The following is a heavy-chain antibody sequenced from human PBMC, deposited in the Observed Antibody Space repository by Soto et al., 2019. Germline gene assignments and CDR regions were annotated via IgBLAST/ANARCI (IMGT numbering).Heavy chain of an antibody. D-gene: IGHD1-26*01. V-gene: IGHV4-59*01. J-gene: IGHJ4*02. CDR1: GGSIRCSY. CDR3: ARGESGSYGGYFDY. CDR2: IYYSGRT. Sequence: QVQLQESGPGLVKPSETLSLTCTVSGGSIRCSYWSWIRQPPGKGLEWVGYIYYSGRTHYNPSLKRRVTIAVDTSKNQCSLKLSSVTAADTAVYYCARGESGSYGGYFDYWGQGTLVTVSS.